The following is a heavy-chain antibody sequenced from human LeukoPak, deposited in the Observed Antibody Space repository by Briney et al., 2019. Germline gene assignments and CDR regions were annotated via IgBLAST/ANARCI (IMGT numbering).Heavy chain of an antibody. J-gene: IGHJ6*03. CDR2: LYYSGIS. Sequence: SETLSLTCTVSGGSISSSSYYWGWIRQPPREVLESIGSLYYSGISYYNPPLKSRVTISADTFKNQFSLKLSSVTAADTAVYYCARHGNGDYYSYYYMDVWGKGTTVTVSS. V-gene: IGHV4-39*01. D-gene: IGHD1-1*01. CDR1: GGSISSSSYY. CDR3: ARHGNGDYYSYYYMDV.